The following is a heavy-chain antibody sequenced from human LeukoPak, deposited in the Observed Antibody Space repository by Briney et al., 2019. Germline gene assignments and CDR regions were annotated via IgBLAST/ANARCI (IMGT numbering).Heavy chain of an antibody. CDR2: IWYDGSNK. CDR1: GFTFSSYG. D-gene: IGHD2-2*01. J-gene: IGHJ6*02. CDR3: ARDVDCSSTSCYDYYYYGMDV. Sequence: GGSLRLSCAASGFTFSSYGMHWVRQAPGKRLEWVAVIWYDGSNKYYADSVKGRFTISRDNSKNTLYLQMNSLRAEDTAVYYCARDVDCSSTSCYDYYYYGMDVWGQGTTVTVSS. V-gene: IGHV3-33*01.